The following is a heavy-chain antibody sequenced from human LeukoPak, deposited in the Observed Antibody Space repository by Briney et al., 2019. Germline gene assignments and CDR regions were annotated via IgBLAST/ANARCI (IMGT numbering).Heavy chain of an antibody. CDR1: GYSISSGYY. CDR3: ARVNYYDSSGYYSY. J-gene: IGHJ4*02. V-gene: IGHV4-38-2*02. Sequence: PSETLSLTCTVSGYSISSGYYWGWIRQPPGKGLEWIGSIYHSGSTYYNPFLKSRVTISVDTSKNQFSLKLSSVTAADTAVYYCARVNYYDSSGYYSYWGQGTLVTVSS. CDR2: IYHSGST. D-gene: IGHD3-22*01.